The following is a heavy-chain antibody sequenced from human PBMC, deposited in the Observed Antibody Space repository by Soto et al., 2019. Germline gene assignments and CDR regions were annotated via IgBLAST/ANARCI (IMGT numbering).Heavy chain of an antibody. D-gene: IGHD3-10*01. CDR1: GGTLSDHG. V-gene: IGHV1-69*06. CDR3: ARGVYGSGNYYTGPSAFDI. CDR2: TIPVFNTA. J-gene: IGHJ3*02. Sequence: QVQLEQSGAEVKKPGSSVKVSCKASGGTLSDHGVAWLRQAPGQGLEWMGGTIPVFNTAKYAQKFQGRVTVTADKFTNVAYMELSSLRSADTAFDFCARGVYGSGNYYTGPSAFDIWGQGTMVIVSS.